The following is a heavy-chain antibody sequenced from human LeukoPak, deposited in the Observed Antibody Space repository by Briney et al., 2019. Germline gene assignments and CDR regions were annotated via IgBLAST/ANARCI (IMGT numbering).Heavy chain of an antibody. CDR3: AKTRVACPKFFDY. Sequence: GGSLRLSCAASGFTFSSSAMSWVRQAPGKGLEWVLTISGTGGNTYYADSVKGRFTISRDNSKNMVYLQMNSLRAEDTALYYCAKTRVACPKFFDYWGQGTLVTVSS. CDR1: GFTFSSSA. D-gene: IGHD2-15*01. J-gene: IGHJ4*02. V-gene: IGHV3-23*01. CDR2: ISGTGGNT.